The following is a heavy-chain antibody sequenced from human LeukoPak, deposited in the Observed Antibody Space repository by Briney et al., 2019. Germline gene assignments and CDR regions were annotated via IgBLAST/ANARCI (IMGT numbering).Heavy chain of an antibody. CDR2: INRGGDT. J-gene: IGHJ4*02. Sequence: PSETLSLTCAVYGGSSTGYYWSWIRQPPGKGLEWVGEINRGGDTNYNPSLKSRVTISVEPSKSQFSLKLTSVTAADTAVYYCARVNINNWHSCDYWGQGTLVTVSS. CDR1: GGSSTGYY. CDR3: ARVNINNWHSCDY. V-gene: IGHV4-34*01. D-gene: IGHD1-1*01.